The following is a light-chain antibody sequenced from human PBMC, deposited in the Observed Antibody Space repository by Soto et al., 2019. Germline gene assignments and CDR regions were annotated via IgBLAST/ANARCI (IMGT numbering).Light chain of an antibody. CDR1: QGISTY. CDR2: DAS. Sequence: DIQMTQSPSSLSASVGDRVTITCRASQGISTYLVWYQQRQGRATKLLIYDASSLLSGVPSRFSGRGSGTDFTLTISSLQPDDFAAYYCQQSYRTPYTFGQGTKLETK. V-gene: IGKV1-39*01. CDR3: QQSYRTPYT. J-gene: IGKJ2*01.